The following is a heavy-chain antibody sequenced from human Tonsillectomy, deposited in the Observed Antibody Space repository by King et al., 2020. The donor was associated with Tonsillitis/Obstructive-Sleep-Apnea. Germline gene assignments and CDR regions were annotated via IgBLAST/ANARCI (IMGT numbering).Heavy chain of an antibody. CDR3: ARGQLVVLPAQAYYYYYMDV. CDR2: INHSGST. CDR1: GGSFSGYY. D-gene: IGHD2-2*01. V-gene: IGHV4-34*01. Sequence: VQLQQWGAGLLKPSETLSLTCAVYGGSFSGYYWSWIRQPPGKGLEWIGEINHSGSTNYNPSLKSRVTISVDTSKNQFSLKLSSVTAADTAVYYCARGQLVVLPAQAYYYYYMDVWGKGTTVTVSS. J-gene: IGHJ6*03.